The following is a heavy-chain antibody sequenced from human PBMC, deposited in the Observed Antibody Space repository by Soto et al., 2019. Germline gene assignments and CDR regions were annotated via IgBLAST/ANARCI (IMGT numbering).Heavy chain of an antibody. J-gene: IGHJ4*02. CDR1: GGSLSGYY. Sequence: QVQLQQWGAGLLKPSETLSLNCAVTGGSLSGYYWSWIRQPPGKGLEWIGEVKDGGHTNYSPSLRCXXTXSXXTSNNRFSLRLNSVTAADTRVYYCARCQEGVVATHWDQGGLFTVSA. D-gene: IGHD5-12*01. CDR3: ARCQEGVVATH. CDR2: VKDGGHT. V-gene: IGHV4-34*01.